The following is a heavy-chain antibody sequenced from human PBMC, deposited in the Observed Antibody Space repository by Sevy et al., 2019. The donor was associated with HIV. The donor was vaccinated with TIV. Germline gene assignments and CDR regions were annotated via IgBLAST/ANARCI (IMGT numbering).Heavy chain of an antibody. CDR1: DGSFSGYY. D-gene: IGHD2-2*01. CDR3: ARSPPVVVVPGAPSWFDP. J-gene: IGHJ5*02. CDR2: INESGIT. Sequence: SETLSLTCAVHDGSFSGYYWNWIRQLPGKGLEWIGEINESGITYYNPSIKSRATISVDTSKKQFSLKLNSVTAVDSAVYFCARSPPVVVVPGAPSWFDPWGQGTLVTVSS. V-gene: IGHV4-34*01.